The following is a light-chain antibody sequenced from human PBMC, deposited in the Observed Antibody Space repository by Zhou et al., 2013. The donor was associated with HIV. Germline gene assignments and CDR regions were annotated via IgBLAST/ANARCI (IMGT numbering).Light chain of an antibody. CDR3: QKYGSSPLT. J-gene: IGKJ4*01. CDR2: RAS. Sequence: ETVLTQSPATVSLSPGERATLSCRASQSVSSYLAWYQQKPGQAPRLLIYRASSRATGIPDRFSGSGSGTDFTLTISRLEPEDFAVYYCQKYGSSPLTFGGGTKVEIK. CDR1: QSVSSY. V-gene: IGKV3-20*01.